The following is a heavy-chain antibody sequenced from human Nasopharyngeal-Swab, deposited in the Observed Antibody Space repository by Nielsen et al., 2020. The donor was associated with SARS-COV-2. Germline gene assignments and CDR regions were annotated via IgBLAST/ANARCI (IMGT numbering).Heavy chain of an antibody. CDR2: ISAYNGNT. CDR1: GYTFTNYG. Sequence: SVKVSCKASGYTFTNYGISWVRQAPGQGLEWMGWISAYNGNTNYAQKFQGRVTMTTDTSTSTAYMELRSLRSDGTAMYYCARERAVYDYVWGSYRPRNHLDYWGQGTLVTVSS. CDR3: ARERAVYDYVWGSYRPRNHLDY. D-gene: IGHD3-16*02. J-gene: IGHJ4*02. V-gene: IGHV1-18*01.